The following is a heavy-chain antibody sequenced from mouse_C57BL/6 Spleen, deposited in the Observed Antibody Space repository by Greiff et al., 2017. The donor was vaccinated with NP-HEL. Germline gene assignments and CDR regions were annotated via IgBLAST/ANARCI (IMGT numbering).Heavy chain of an antibody. CDR3: AREYYGSSPYYFDY. D-gene: IGHD1-1*01. V-gene: IGHV1-39*01. CDR1: GYSFTDYN. J-gene: IGHJ2*01. Sequence: QLQQSGPELVKPGASVKISCKASGYSFTDYNMNWVKQSNGKSLEWIGVINPNYGTTSYNQKFKGKATLTVDQSSSTAYMQLNSLTSEDSAVYYCAREYYGSSPYYFDYWGQGTTLTVSS. CDR2: INPNYGTT.